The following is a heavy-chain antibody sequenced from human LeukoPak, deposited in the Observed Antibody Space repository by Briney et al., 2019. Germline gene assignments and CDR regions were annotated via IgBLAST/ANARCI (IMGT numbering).Heavy chain of an antibody. CDR3: ARANKLGNVVLPFY. CDR1: GYTFTSYG. D-gene: IGHD7-27*01. V-gene: IGHV1-18*01. J-gene: IGHJ4*02. Sequence: ASVKVSCKASGYTFTSYGINWVRQAPGQGLEWMGWISAYNGNTNYAQKLQGRVTMTTDTSTSTVYMELSSLRSEDTAEYFCARANKLGNVVLPFYWGQGTLVTVSS. CDR2: ISAYNGNT.